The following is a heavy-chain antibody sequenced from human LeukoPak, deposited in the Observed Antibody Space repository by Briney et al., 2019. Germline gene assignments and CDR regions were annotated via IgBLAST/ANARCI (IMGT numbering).Heavy chain of an antibody. J-gene: IGHJ4*02. CDR2: IYTSGST. D-gene: IGHD6-13*01. CDR3: ARDGGVDLYSSNSELDY. CDR1: GGSISSGSYY. Sequence: PSQTLSLTCTVSGGSISSGSYYWSWIRQPAGKGLEWIGRIYTSGSTNYNPSLKSRVTISVDTSKNQFSLKLSSVTAADTAVYYCARDGGVDLYSSNSELDYWGQGTLVTVPS. V-gene: IGHV4-61*02.